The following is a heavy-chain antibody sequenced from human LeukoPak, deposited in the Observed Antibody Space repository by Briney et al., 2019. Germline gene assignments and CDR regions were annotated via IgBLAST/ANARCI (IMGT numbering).Heavy chain of an antibody. CDR1: GGSISSYY. CDR2: IYYSGST. J-gene: IGHJ6*03. D-gene: IGHD6-13*01. CDR3: ARNSAAGTHYYMDV. V-gene: IGHV4-59*01. Sequence: SETLSLTCTVSGGSISSYYWSWIRQPPGKGLEWIGYIYYSGSTNYNPSLKSRVTISVDTSKNQFSLKLSSVTAANTAVYYCARNSAAGTHYYMDVWGKGTTVTVSS.